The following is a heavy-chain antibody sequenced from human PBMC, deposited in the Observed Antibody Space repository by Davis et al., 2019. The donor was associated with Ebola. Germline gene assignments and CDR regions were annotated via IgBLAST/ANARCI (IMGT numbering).Heavy chain of an antibody. CDR1: AYRFTSYY. CDR3: AKEGGRYYDSSGYVFDI. CDR2: INPITGGT. Sequence: ASVKVSCKASAYRFTSYYMHCVRQAPGQGLEWMGIINPITGGTSYAQNFQVRVNMTRDTSTSTVHMELSSLRSEDTAVYYCAKEGGRYYDSSGYVFDIWGQGTMVKVSS. D-gene: IGHD3-22*01. J-gene: IGHJ3*02. V-gene: IGHV1-46*01.